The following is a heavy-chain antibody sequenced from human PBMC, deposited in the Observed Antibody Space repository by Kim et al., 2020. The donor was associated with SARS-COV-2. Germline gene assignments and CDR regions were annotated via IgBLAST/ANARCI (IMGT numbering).Heavy chain of an antibody. CDR2: IVGSGDRT. V-gene: IGHV3-23*01. Sequence: GGSLRLSCATSGFPFSSWAMTWVRQAPGKGLEWVSGIVGSGDRTAYADSVKGRFTISRDNSRNMLYLQMNRLRADDTAVYYCALIWNGAYWGQGTLV. J-gene: IGHJ4*02. CDR1: GFPFSSWA. CDR3: ALIWNGAY. D-gene: IGHD1-1*01.